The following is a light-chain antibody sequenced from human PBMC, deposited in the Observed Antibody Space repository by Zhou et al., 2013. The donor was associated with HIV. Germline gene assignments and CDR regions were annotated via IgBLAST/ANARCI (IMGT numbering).Light chain of an antibody. Sequence: EIVLTQSPGTLSLSPGERATLSCRASQSVSSTYLAWYQQKPGQAPRLLIYGATSRATGIPDRFSGSGSGTDFTLTFSRLEPEDFAVYYCQQYGSSSITFGQGTRLDIK. CDR3: QQYGSSSIT. CDR1: QSVSSTY. V-gene: IGKV3-20*01. J-gene: IGKJ5*01. CDR2: GAT.